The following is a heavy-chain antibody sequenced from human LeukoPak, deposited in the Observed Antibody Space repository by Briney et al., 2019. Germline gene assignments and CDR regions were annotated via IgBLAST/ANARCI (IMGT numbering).Heavy chain of an antibody. Sequence: VGSLRLACATTGFTFSSSSMNWVRQAPAKGLERVSYIKRDGSEETYVHSVNGRFTISRDNAKNTLYLQMNSLRDEDTAIYYRTTEGMWGLGATVTVSS. CDR3: TTEGM. V-gene: IGHV3-7*05. CDR2: IKRDGSEE. J-gene: IGHJ6*02. CDR1: GFTFSSSS.